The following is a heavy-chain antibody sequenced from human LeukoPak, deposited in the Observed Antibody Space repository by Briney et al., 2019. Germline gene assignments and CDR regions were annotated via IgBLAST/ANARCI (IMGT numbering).Heavy chain of an antibody. CDR2: VYYSGNT. CDR3: ARQGYADSSSRPFDY. CDR1: GGSIINSGYY. V-gene: IGHV4-39*01. Sequence: SETLSLTCTVSGGSIINSGYYWGWIRQPPGKGLEWIGSVYYSGNTYYNPSLKSRVTISVDTSKNQFSLKLRSVTAADTAMYYCARQGYADSSSRPFDYWGQGTLVTVSS. J-gene: IGHJ4*02. D-gene: IGHD4-17*01.